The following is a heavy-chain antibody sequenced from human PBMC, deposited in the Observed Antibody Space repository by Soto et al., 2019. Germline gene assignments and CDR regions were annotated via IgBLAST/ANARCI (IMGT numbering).Heavy chain of an antibody. CDR2: IYYSGST. V-gene: IGHV4-39*01. D-gene: IGHD2-15*01. Sequence: PSETLSLTCTVSGGSISSSSYYWGWIRQPPGKGLEWIGSIYYSGSTYYNPSLKSRVTISVDTSKNQFSLKLSSVTAADTAVYYCARQVVAYCSGVSCYSPNRHWFDPWGQGTLVTVSS. J-gene: IGHJ5*02. CDR3: ARQVVAYCSGVSCYSPNRHWFDP. CDR1: GGSISSSSYY.